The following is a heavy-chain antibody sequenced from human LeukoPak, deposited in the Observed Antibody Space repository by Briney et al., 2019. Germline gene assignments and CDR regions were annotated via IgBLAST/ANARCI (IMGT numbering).Heavy chain of an antibody. CDR1: GGSFSGYY. J-gene: IGHJ3*02. CDR3: ARVRGVIITADAFDI. Sequence: SETLSLTCAVYGGSFSGYYWSWIRQPPGKGLEWIGEINHSGSTNYNPSLKSRVTISVDTSKNQFSLKLSSVTAADTAVYYCARVRGVIITADAFDIWGQGTMVTVSS. V-gene: IGHV4-34*01. CDR2: INHSGST. D-gene: IGHD3-10*01.